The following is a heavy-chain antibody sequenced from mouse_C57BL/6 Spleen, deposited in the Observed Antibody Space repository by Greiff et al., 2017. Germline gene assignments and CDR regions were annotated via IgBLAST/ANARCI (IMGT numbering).Heavy chain of an antibody. J-gene: IGHJ2*01. V-gene: IGHV6-3*01. CDR1: GFTFSNYW. CDR3: TWDDYFDD. Sequence: EVQVVESGGGLVQPGGSMKLSCVASGFTFSNYWMNWVRPSPEKGLEWVAQIRLKSDNYATDYAESVKGRFTISRDDSKSSVYLQMNNLRAEDTGIYYCTWDDYFDDWGQGTTLTVSS. D-gene: IGHD2-3*01. CDR2: IRLKSDNYAT.